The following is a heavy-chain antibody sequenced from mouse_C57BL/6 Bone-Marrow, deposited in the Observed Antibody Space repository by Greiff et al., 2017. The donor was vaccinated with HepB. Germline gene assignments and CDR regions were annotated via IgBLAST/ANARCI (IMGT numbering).Heavy chain of an antibody. CDR1: GFNIKDDY. CDR2: IDPENGDT. V-gene: IGHV14-4*01. D-gene: IGHD1-1*01. J-gene: IGHJ4*01. CDR3: TSITAVVGMDY. Sequence: EVQLQQSGAELVRPGASVKLSCTASGFNIKDDYMHWVKQRPEQGLEWIGWIDPENGDTEYASKFQGKATITADTSSNPAYLPLSSPTSEDTAVYYCTSITAVVGMDYWGQGTSVTVSS.